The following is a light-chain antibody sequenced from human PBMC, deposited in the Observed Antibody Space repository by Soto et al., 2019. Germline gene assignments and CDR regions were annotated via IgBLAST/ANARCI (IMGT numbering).Light chain of an antibody. V-gene: IGKV1-39*01. CDR3: QQSYSTLIT. J-gene: IGKJ5*01. CDR2: AAS. CDR1: ENIRDF. Sequence: DIQMTQSPSSLSTSVGDSVTVTCRASENIRDFVNWYQQKPGKAPNLLIYAASSLQSGVPSRFSGSGSGTDFTLTISSLQPEDFATYYCQQSYSTLITFGQGTRLEIK.